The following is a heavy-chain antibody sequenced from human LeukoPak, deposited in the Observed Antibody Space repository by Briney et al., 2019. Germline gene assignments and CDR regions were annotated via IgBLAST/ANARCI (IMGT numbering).Heavy chain of an antibody. Sequence: GGSLRLSCAASGFTVGSNYMNWVRQAPGKGLERVSLIYSGGSTHYADSVKGRFTISRDNSKNTLYLQMNSLRAEDTAVYYCARGGDSSYYGDYWGQGTLVTVSS. J-gene: IGHJ4*02. D-gene: IGHD3-22*01. V-gene: IGHV3-66*01. CDR3: ARGGDSSYYGDY. CDR2: IYSGGST. CDR1: GFTVGSNY.